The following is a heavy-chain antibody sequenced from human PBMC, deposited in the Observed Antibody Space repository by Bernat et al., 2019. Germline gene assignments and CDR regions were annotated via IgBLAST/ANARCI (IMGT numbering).Heavy chain of an antibody. D-gene: IGHD2-15*01. J-gene: IGHJ4*02. V-gene: IGHV3-23*01. CDR2: FSGSGGST. Sequence: EVQLLESGGDLVQPGGSLRLSCAASGFTFNSYAMSWVRQAPGKGLEWVSAFSGSGGSTYYADSVKGRFTISRDNSKNTLYLQMNSLRAEDTALYYCAKATGVVAPTYIDYWGQGTLVTVSS. CDR1: GFTFNSYA. CDR3: AKATGVVAPTYIDY.